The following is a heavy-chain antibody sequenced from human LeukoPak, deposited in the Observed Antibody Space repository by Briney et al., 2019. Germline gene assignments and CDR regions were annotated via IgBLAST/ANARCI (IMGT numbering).Heavy chain of an antibody. V-gene: IGHV1-69*06. D-gene: IGHD3-10*01. Sequence: SVKVSCTASGGTFSSYAISWVRQAPGQGLEWMGGIIPIFGTANYAQKFQGRVTITADKSTSTAYMELSSLRSEDTAVYYRARLIAGDFDYWGQGTLVTVSS. J-gene: IGHJ4*02. CDR1: GGTFSSYA. CDR3: ARLIAGDFDY. CDR2: IIPIFGTA.